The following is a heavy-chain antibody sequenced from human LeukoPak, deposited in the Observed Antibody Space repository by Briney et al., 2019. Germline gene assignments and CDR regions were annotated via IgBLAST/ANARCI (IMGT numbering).Heavy chain of an antibody. CDR3: AKDIGAVAGTHYFDY. J-gene: IGHJ4*02. CDR1: GFTFSSYG. CDR2: IRYDGSIK. V-gene: IGHV3-30*02. Sequence: GGSLRLSCAASGFTFSSYGMSWVRQAPGKGLEWVAFIRYDGSIKYYADSVKGRFTISRDNSRNTLYLQMNYLRAEDTAVYYCAKDIGAVAGTHYFDYWGQGTLVTVSS. D-gene: IGHD6-19*01.